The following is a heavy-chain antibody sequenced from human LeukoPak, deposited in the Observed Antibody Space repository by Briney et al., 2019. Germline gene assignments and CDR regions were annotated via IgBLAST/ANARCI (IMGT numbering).Heavy chain of an antibody. CDR1: GGSISTYY. CDR2: IFSSGST. Sequence: PSETLSLTCTVSGGSISTYYWSWIRQPPGKGLEWIGYIFSSGSTNYNPFLKSRVTISVDTSKNQFSLKLTSVTAADTAVYYCARGEYGVNSGFWGLFDHWGQGTLVTVSS. J-gene: IGHJ4*02. V-gene: IGHV4-59*01. D-gene: IGHD4-23*01. CDR3: ARGEYGVNSGFWGLFDH.